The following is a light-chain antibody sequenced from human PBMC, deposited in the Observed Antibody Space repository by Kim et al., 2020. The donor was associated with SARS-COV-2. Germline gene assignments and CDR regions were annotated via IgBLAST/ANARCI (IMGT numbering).Light chain of an antibody. CDR2: GRN. Sequence: SSELTQDSAVSVALGQTVRITCQGDSLRSYYATWYQQKPRQAPVLVIYGRNNRPSGIPDRFPGSASGNTASLTISGAQAEDEADFYCQSRVSGGSVIFGG. CDR1: SLRSYY. J-gene: IGLJ2*01. CDR3: QSRVSGGSVI. V-gene: IGLV3-19*01.